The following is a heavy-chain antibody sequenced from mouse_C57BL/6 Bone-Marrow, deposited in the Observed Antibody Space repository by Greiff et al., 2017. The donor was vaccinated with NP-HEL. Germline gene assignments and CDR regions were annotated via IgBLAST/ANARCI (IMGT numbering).Heavy chain of an antibody. CDR3: SGVSWFAY. V-gene: IGHV1-52*01. D-gene: IGHD3-2*02. Sequence: QVQLQQPGAELVRPGSSVKLSCKASGYTFTSYWMHWVKQRPIQGLEWIGNIDPSDSETHYTQKFKDKATLTVDKSSSTAYMQVSSLTSEDCAVYYLSGVSWFAYWGQGTLVTVSA. CDR2: IDPSDSET. J-gene: IGHJ3*01. CDR1: GYTFTSYW.